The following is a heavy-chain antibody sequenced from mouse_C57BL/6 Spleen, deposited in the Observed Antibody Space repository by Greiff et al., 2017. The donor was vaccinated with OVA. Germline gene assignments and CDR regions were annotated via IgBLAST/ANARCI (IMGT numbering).Heavy chain of an antibody. CDR1: GYAFSSSW. J-gene: IGHJ1*03. D-gene: IGHD1-1*01. CDR2: IYPGDGDT. V-gene: IGHV1-82*01. Sequence: QVQLQQSGPELVKPGASVKISCKASGYAFSSSWMNWVKQRPGKGLEWIGRIYPGDGDTNYNGKFKGKATLTADKSSSTAYMQLSSLTSEDSAVYFCARTVVARSYWYFDVWGTGTTVTVSS. CDR3: ARTVVARSYWYFDV.